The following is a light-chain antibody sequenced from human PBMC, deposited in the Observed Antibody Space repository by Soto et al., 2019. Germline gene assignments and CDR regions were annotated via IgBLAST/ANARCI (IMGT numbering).Light chain of an antibody. CDR3: CSYAGSTYV. CDR2: EVS. CDR1: SSDVGNYNL. Sequence: QSVLTQPASVSGSPGQSITISCTGTSSDVGNYNLVSWYQHHPGKAPKLMIYEVSKRPSGVSNRFSGSKSGDTASLTISGLQAEDAADYYCCSYAGSTYVFGTGTKVTVL. J-gene: IGLJ1*01. V-gene: IGLV2-23*02.